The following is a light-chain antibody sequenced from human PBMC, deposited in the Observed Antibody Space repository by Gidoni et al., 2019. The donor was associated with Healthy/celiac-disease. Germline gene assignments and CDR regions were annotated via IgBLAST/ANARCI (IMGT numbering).Light chain of an antibody. Sequence: PSSLYASVGDRVTITCRASQSISSYLNWYQQKPGKAPKLLIDAASSLQSGVPSRFSGSGSGTDFTLTISSLQPEDFATYYCQQSYSTPRTFGQGTKVEIK. J-gene: IGKJ1*01. CDR3: QQSYSTPRT. CDR2: AAS. V-gene: IGKV1-39*01. CDR1: QSISSY.